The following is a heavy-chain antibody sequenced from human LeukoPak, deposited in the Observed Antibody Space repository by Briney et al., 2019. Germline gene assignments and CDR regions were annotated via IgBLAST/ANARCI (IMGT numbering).Heavy chain of an antibody. CDR3: ARGSGSSTSFFY. D-gene: IGHD2-2*01. V-gene: IGHV4-59*01. Sequence: PSETLSLTCTVSGGSISSYYWSWIRQPPGKGLEWIGYIYYSGSTNYNPSLKSRVTISADTTKNQFSLKLSSVTAADTAVYYCARGSGSSTSFFYWGQGTLVTVSS. CDR1: GGSISSYY. J-gene: IGHJ4*02. CDR2: IYYSGST.